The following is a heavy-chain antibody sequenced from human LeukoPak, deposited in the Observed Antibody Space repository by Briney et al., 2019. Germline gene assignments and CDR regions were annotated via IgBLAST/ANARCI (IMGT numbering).Heavy chain of an antibody. Sequence: GGSLRLPCAASGFTFSSYSMNWVRQAPGKGLEWVSSISSSSSYIYYADSVKGRFTISRDNAKNSLYLQMNSLRAEDTAVYYCARDKASSTSCYDYWGQGTLVTVSS. V-gene: IGHV3-21*01. CDR3: ARDKASSTSCYDY. CDR1: GFTFSSYS. J-gene: IGHJ4*02. CDR2: ISSSSSYI. D-gene: IGHD2-2*01.